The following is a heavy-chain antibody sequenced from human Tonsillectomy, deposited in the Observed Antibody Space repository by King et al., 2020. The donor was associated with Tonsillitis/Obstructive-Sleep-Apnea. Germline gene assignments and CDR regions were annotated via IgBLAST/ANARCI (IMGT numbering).Heavy chain of an antibody. D-gene: IGHD5-12*01. CDR3: ARLSGYPRQYVDY. J-gene: IGHJ4*02. Sequence: VTLKESGPALVKPTQTLTLTCTFSWCSPSTSGMCVCWIRQPPGKALGWLARIACEDDTYYSKSLKTRFTISKDTSKNQVCLTMTTMDPEDTATYYCARLSGYPRQYVDYWGQGTLVTVSS. V-gene: IGHV2-70*11. CDR1: WCSPSTSGMC. CDR2: IACEDDT.